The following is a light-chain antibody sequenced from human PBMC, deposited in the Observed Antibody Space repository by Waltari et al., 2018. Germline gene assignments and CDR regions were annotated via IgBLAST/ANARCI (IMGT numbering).Light chain of an antibody. Sequence: QSALTQPASVSGSPGQSTTISCTGTSRDVGGYTFFSWYQQPPGKDPKLMTHDVSKRPSGVSNRFSGSKSGNTASLTISGLQADDEADYYCSSYTSSSYVIFGGGTKLTVL. CDR1: SRDVGGYTF. CDR2: DVS. J-gene: IGLJ2*01. V-gene: IGLV2-14*01. CDR3: SSYTSSSYVI.